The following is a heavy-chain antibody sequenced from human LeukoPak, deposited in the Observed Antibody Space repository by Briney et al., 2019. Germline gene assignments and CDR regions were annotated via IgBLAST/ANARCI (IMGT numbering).Heavy chain of an antibody. D-gene: IGHD3-10*01. Sequence: GGSLRLSCAASGFTFSSYWMSWVRQAPGKGLEWVAIVSNDARYKDYADSVKGRFTISRDNSKNTLYLEMNSLRAEDTALYYCAGWRGSASGSFSGPLDYWGQGTLVTVSS. J-gene: IGHJ4*02. CDR3: AGWRGSASGSFSGPLDY. CDR1: GFTFSSYW. V-gene: IGHV3-30*03. CDR2: VSNDARYK.